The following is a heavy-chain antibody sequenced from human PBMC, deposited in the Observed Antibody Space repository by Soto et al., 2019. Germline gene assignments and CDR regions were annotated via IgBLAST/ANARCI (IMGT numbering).Heavy chain of an antibody. Sequence: SETLSLTCTFSGSSISSGGYYWSWIRQHPGKGLEWIGYIYYSGSTYYNPSLKSRVTISVDTSKNQFSLKLSSVTAADTAVYYCARGSTKGDIVVVPASDYWGQGTLVTVSS. V-gene: IGHV4-31*03. J-gene: IGHJ4*02. CDR3: ARGSTKGDIVVVPASDY. D-gene: IGHD2-2*01. CDR2: IYYSGST. CDR1: GSSISSGGYY.